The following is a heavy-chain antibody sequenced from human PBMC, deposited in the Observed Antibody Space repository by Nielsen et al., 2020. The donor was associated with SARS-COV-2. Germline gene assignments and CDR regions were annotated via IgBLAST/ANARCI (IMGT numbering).Heavy chain of an antibody. CDR1: GFTFSSLW. V-gene: IGHV3-7*01. CDR3: ARAGGVNAGGIIDF. CDR2: IKPDGSEK. D-gene: IGHD4-23*01. J-gene: IGHJ4*01. Sequence: GESLKISCAASGFTFSSLWMSWVRQVPGKGLEWVADIKPDGSEKFYVDSVKGRFTISRDNAKNSMSLQMNSLRVEDTAVYYCARAGGVNAGGIIDFWGQGTVVTVSS.